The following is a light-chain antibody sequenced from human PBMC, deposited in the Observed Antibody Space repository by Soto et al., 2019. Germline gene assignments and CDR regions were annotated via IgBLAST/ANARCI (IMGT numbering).Light chain of an antibody. Sequence: QSALTQPASVSGSPGQSITISCTGTSNDVGIYNYVSWYQQHPGKAPKLIIYEVTNRPSGVSDRFSGSKSDNTASLTISGLQAEDEADYYCAAWDDSLNGPVFGGGTKLTVL. CDR2: EVT. CDR1: SNDVGIYNY. CDR3: AAWDDSLNGPV. J-gene: IGLJ2*01. V-gene: IGLV2-14*01.